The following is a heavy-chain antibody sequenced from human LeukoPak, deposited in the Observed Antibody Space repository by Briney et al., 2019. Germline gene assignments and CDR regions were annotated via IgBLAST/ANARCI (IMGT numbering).Heavy chain of an antibody. V-gene: IGHV4-39*01. D-gene: IGHD2/OR15-2a*01. J-gene: IGHJ4*02. Sequence: SETLSLTCTVSGGSISSSSYYWGWIRQPPGKGLEWIGSIYYSGSTYYNPSLKSRVTISVDTSKNQFSLKLSSVTAADTAVYYCARRGLSLEMDYWGQETLVTVSS. CDR3: ARRGLSLEMDY. CDR1: GGSISSSSYY. CDR2: IYYSGST.